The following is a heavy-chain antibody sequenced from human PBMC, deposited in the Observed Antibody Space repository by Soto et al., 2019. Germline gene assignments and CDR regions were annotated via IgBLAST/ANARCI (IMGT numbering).Heavy chain of an antibody. Sequence: QVQLVESGGCVVQPGRSLRVSCAASGFTFSNYGMHWVRQAPGKGLEWVALISSDGSNKYYADSVKGRFSFSRDNSKNTLYLQVNSLRPEDTAVYYCARDRGWNFDYWGQGTLVTVSS. J-gene: IGHJ4*02. D-gene: IGHD3-10*01. CDR1: GFTFSNYG. CDR3: ARDRGWNFDY. CDR2: ISSDGSNK. V-gene: IGHV3-30*03.